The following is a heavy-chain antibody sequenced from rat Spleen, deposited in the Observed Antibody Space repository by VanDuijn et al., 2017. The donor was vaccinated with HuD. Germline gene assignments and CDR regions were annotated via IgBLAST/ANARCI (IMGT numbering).Heavy chain of an antibody. D-gene: IGHD4-3*01. CDR2: INSAGST. V-gene: IGHV3-3*01. J-gene: IGHJ4*01. CDR3: ARYEIIRGTGVMDA. Sequence: EVQLQESGPGLVKPSQSLSLTCSVTGYSITSGYGWNWIRKFPGNKLDGMGYINSAGSTNYNPPLKSQISITRDTSKNQFFLQLTSVTTEDTATYYCARYEIIRGTGVMDAWGQGASVTVSS. CDR1: GYSITSGYG.